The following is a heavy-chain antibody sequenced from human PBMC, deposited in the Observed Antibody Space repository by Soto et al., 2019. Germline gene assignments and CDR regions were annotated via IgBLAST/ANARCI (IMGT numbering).Heavy chain of an antibody. D-gene: IGHD3-10*01. CDR3: ARDQVTMVRGVIYYYYGMDV. J-gene: IGHJ6*02. Sequence: SETLSLTCAVSGGSISSSNWCSCVRQPPGKGLEWIGEIYHSGSTNYNPSLKSRVTISVDKSKNQFSLKLSSVTAADTAVYYCARDQVTMVRGVIYYYYGMDVWGQGTTVTVSS. CDR2: IYHSGST. V-gene: IGHV4-4*02. CDR1: GGSISSSNW.